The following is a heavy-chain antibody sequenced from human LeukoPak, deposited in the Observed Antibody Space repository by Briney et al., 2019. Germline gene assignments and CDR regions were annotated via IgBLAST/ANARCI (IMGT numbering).Heavy chain of an antibody. J-gene: IGHJ4*02. V-gene: IGHV3-23*01. D-gene: IGHD2-2*01. CDR1: GFTFSSYA. CDR3: AKDIVVVPAAQRDYFDY. CDR2: ISGSGGST. Sequence: GGSLRLSCAASGFTFSSYAMSWVRQAPGKGLEWVSAISGSGGSTYYADSVKGRFTISRDNSKNTLYLQMNSLRAEDTAVYYCAKDIVVVPAAQRDYFDYWGQGTLVTVSS.